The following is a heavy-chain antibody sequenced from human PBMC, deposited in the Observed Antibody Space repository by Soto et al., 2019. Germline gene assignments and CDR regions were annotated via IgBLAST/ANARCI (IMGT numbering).Heavy chain of an antibody. J-gene: IGHJ6*02. CDR2: IYYSGST. V-gene: IGHV4-31*03. CDR3: ARDRLMATAGTARHYFGLDV. Sequence: QVQLQESGPGLVKPSQTLSLTCTVSGGSIRSGGYYWSWVRQSPRRGLEWIGNIYYSGSTYYNPSLKSRLTISVDTSKHQFSLNLSSVTAADTAVYYCARDRLMATAGTARHYFGLDVWGQGTTVTVSS. D-gene: IGHD5-18*01. CDR1: GGSIRSGGYY.